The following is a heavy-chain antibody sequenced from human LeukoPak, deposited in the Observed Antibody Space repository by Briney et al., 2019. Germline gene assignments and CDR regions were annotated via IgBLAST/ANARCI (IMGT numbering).Heavy chain of an antibody. Sequence: PGGSLRLSCAASGFTFSDYYMSWIRQAPGKGLEWVSYISSSGSTIYYADSVKGRFTISRDNAKNSLYLQMNSLRAEDTAVYYCARSGTYSRHHYYMDVWGKGTTVTVSS. D-gene: IGHD1-26*01. J-gene: IGHJ6*03. CDR1: GFTFSDYY. V-gene: IGHV3-11*01. CDR3: ARSGTYSRHHYYMDV. CDR2: ISSSGSTI.